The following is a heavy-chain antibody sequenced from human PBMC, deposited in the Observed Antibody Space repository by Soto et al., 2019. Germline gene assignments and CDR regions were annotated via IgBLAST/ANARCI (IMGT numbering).Heavy chain of an antibody. Sequence: QVQLQQWGAGLLKPSETLSLTCAVYGGSFSGYYWSWIRQPPGKGLEWSGEINHSGSTNYNPSLKSRGTISVDTSKSQFSLKLSSVTAADTAVYYCAGTTVTKKYYYYMAVWGKGTTVTVSS. CDR2: INHSGST. CDR3: AGTTVTKKYYYYMAV. V-gene: IGHV4-34*01. J-gene: IGHJ6*03. D-gene: IGHD4-17*01. CDR1: GGSFSGYY.